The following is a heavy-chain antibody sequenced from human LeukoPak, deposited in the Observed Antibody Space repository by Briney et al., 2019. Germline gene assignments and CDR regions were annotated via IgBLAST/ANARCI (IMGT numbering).Heavy chain of an antibody. V-gene: IGHV3-48*04. J-gene: IGHJ4*02. CDR2: ISDTGSSI. Sequence: PGGSLRLSCAASGFTFTISSMNWVLQAPGKGLEWVSYISDTGSSIYYADSVKGRFTIFRDNAKNSLYLQMNSLRVEDTAIYYCARDQGTVMAPYYFEYWGQGSLVTVSS. CDR3: ARDQGTVMAPYYFEY. D-gene: IGHD5-18*01. CDR1: GFTFTISS.